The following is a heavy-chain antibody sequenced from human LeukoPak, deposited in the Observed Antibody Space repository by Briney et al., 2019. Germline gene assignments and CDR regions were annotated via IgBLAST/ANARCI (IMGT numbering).Heavy chain of an antibody. CDR1: GYTFTSYG. V-gene: IGHV1-18*01. CDR3: ARARQYCSSTSCSVFDY. J-gene: IGHJ4*02. CDR2: ISAYNGNT. D-gene: IGHD2-2*01. Sequence: ASVKVSCKASGYTFTSYGISWVRQAPGQGLEWMGWISAYNGNTNYAQKLQGRVTMTTDTSTSTAYMELSSLRSEDTAVYYCARARQYCSSTSCSVFDYWGQGTLVTVSS.